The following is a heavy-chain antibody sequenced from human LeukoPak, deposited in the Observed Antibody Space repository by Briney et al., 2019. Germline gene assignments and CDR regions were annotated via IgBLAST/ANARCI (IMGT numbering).Heavy chain of an antibody. CDR2: INPDGSEK. V-gene: IGHV3-7*05. Sequence: PGGSLRHSCATSGFTFSSSWMFWARQAPGKGLQWVATINPDGSEKYYVDSVRGRFSISRDNAKNFLYLQMTSLRAEDTAVYYCFGGASSSTWGQGTLVTVAS. CDR1: GFTFSSSW. D-gene: IGHD4/OR15-4a*01. CDR3: FGGASSST. J-gene: IGHJ5*02.